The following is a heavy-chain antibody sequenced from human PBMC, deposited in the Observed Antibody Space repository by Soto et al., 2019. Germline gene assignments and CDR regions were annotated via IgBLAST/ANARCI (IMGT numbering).Heavy chain of an antibody. CDR1: GLTFSSYG. J-gene: IGHJ6*02. Sequence: PGGSLRLSCAASGLTFSSYGMHWVRQAPGKGLEWVAVIWYDGSNKYYADSVKGRFTISRDNSKNTLYLQMNSLRAEDTAVYYCAGYSGYDSHYYYGMDVWGQGTTVTVSS. D-gene: IGHD5-12*01. CDR3: AGYSGYDSHYYYGMDV. CDR2: IWYDGSNK. V-gene: IGHV3-33*01.